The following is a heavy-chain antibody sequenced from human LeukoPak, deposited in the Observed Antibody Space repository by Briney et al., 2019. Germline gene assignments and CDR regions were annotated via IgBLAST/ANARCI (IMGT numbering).Heavy chain of an antibody. Sequence: PGGSLRLSYVASGFTFSSYWMHWVRQAPGKGLEWVARINEDATTITHADSVRGRFTTSRENAKNTVYLQMNSLRAEDTAVYYCVRDLILVWTPGDDFDHWGQGTLVTVSS. CDR3: VRDLILVWTPGDDFDH. J-gene: IGHJ4*02. CDR2: INEDATTI. CDR1: GFTFSSYW. V-gene: IGHV3-74*03. D-gene: IGHD3-16*01.